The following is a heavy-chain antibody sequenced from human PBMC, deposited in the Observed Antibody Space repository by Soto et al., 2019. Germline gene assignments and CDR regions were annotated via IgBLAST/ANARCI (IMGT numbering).Heavy chain of an antibody. CDR2: IYSGGST. V-gene: IGHV3-66*01. CDR1: GFTVSSNY. J-gene: IGHJ1*01. Sequence: GGSLRLSCAASGFTVSSNYMSWVRQAPGKGLEWVSVIYSGGSTYYADSVKGRFTISRDNSKNTLYLQMNSLRAEDTAVYYCARGYCSGGSCYSKFAEYFQHWGQGTLVTVSS. D-gene: IGHD2-15*01. CDR3: ARGYCSGGSCYSKFAEYFQH.